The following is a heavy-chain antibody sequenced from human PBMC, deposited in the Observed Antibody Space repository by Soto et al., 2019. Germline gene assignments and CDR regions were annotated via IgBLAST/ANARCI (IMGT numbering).Heavy chain of an antibody. J-gene: IGHJ5*02. V-gene: IGHV1-18*01. CDR1: GYTFSSYG. Sequence: QVQLVQSGAEVKKPGASVKVSCKASGYTFSSYGISWVRQAPGQGLGWMGRISAYNGNTNYAQKLQGRVTMTTDTSTSTAYMALRSLRSDDTAVYYCARDRGYNWNYGGFDPWGQGTLVTVSS. CDR3: ARDRGYNWNYGGFDP. D-gene: IGHD1-7*01. CDR2: ISAYNGNT.